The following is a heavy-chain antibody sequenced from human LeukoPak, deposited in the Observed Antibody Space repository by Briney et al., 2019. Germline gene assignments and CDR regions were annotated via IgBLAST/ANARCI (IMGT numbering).Heavy chain of an antibody. CDR1: GGSISSSSYY. CDR2: IYYSGST. CDR3: AREDYYGSGSGNWFDP. D-gene: IGHD3-10*01. J-gene: IGHJ5*02. V-gene: IGHV4-39*07. Sequence: SETLSLTCTVSGGSISSSSYYWGWIRQPPGKGLEWIGSIYYSGSTYYNPSLKSRVTISVDTSKNQFSLKLSSVTAADTAVYYCAREDYYGSGSGNWFDPWRQGTLVTVSS.